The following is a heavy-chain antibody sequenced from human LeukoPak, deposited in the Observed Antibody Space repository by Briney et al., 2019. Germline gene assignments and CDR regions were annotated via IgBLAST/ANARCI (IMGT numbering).Heavy chain of an antibody. V-gene: IGHV3-48*04. Sequence: GGSLRLSCAASGFNVSYYSMNWVRQAPGKGLEWVSCISFSNSTLYYADSVRGRFTISRDNAKNSLSLQMNSLRAEDTAVYYCAGGGATSFGYWGQGILVTVSS. CDR2: ISFSNSTL. J-gene: IGHJ4*02. CDR1: GFNVSYYS. CDR3: AGGGATSFGY. D-gene: IGHD5-12*01.